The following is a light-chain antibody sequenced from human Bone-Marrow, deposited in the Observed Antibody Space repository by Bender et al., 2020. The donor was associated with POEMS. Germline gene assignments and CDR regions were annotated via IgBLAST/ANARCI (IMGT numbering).Light chain of an antibody. CDR2: DVS. CDR1: SSDVGSYNL. CDR3: LTWDNSLSGWV. J-gene: IGLJ3*02. V-gene: IGLV2-14*02. Sequence: QSALTQVASVSGSPGQPITLSCTGTSSDVGSYNLVSWYQQHPGRAPKLMIYDVSARPSGVPDRFSGSKSGTSASLAISGLRSEDEADYYCLTWDNSLSGWVFGGGTKLTVL.